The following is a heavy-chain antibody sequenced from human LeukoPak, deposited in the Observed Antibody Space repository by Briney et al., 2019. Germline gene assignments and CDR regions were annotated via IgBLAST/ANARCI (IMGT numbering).Heavy chain of an antibody. J-gene: IGHJ5*02. CDR3: AREVFGGKKSFDP. Sequence: PSETLSLTCSVSGGSISNHYWSWVRQPPGKGLEWIGYIYYSGSTNYNPSLKSRVTISVDTSKNQFYLKLSSVTAADTAVYYCAREVFGGKKSFDPWGQGTPVTVS. CDR2: IYYSGST. D-gene: IGHD2-15*01. V-gene: IGHV4-59*11. CDR1: GGSISNHY.